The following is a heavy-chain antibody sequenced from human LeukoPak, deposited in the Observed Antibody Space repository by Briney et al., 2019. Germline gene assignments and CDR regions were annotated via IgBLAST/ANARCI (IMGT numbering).Heavy chain of an antibody. V-gene: IGHV3-73*01. CDR3: SRYTMDV. D-gene: IGHD1-14*01. Sequence: GGSLRLSRAASGFTFSGSSIHWVRQASGKGLEWVGRVRNRANGYATAYAASVKGRFTISRDDSKNTAYLQMNSLKTEDTAVYYCSRYTMDVWGQGTTVTVSS. J-gene: IGHJ6*02. CDR2: VRNRANGYAT. CDR1: GFTFSGSS.